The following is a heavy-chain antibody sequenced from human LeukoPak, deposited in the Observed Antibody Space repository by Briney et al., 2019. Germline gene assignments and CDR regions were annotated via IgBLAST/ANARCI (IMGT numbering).Heavy chain of an antibody. CDR2: IISSSSYI. Sequence: GGSLRLSCAASGFTFSSYSMNWVRQAPGKGLEWVSSIISSSSYIYYADSVKGRFTISRDNAKNSLYLQMNSLRAEDTAVYYCARSNAYSGSALWYWGQGTLVTVSS. J-gene: IGHJ4*02. D-gene: IGHD1-26*01. CDR3: ARSNAYSGSALWY. V-gene: IGHV3-21*01. CDR1: GFTFSSYS.